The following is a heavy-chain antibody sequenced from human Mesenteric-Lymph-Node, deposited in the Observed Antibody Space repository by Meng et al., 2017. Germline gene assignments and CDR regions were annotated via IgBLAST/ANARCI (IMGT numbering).Heavy chain of an antibody. J-gene: IGHJ4*02. CDR3: AKVAYASTWYVPHFDY. CDR1: GFTFSTYG. V-gene: IGHV3-30*18. D-gene: IGHD6-13*01. Sequence: QVQLVDSGGAVVQPGRSLRLPCATSGFTFSTYGMHWVRQAPGEGLEWVAVISYDGSNKYYAESVKGRFTISRDNSKNTLHLQMNSLRAEDTAVYYCAKVAYASTWYVPHFDYWGQGTLVTVSS. CDR2: ISYDGSNK.